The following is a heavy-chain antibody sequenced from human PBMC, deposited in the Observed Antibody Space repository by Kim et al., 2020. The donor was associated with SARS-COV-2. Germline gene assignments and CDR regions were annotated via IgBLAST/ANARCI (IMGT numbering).Heavy chain of an antibody. V-gene: IGHV3-11*01. CDR3: ARGTAYFDWTFYHHFDY. J-gene: IGHJ4*01. D-gene: IGHD3-9*01. CDR1: GFTFSDYY. CDR2: TSAGTRI. Sequence: GGSLRLSCAASGFTFSDYYMAWIRQAPGKGLQWIAHTSAGTRIFYADSVKGRFTISRDNAKNSVWLQMNSLRDEDTAVYYCARGTAYFDWTFYHHFDYWG.